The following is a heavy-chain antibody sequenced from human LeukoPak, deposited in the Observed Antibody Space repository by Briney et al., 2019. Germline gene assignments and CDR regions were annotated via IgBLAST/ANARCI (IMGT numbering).Heavy chain of an antibody. Sequence: GGSLRLSCAASGFTFSSYSMNWVRQAPGKGLEWVSSISSSSSYIYYADSVKGRFTISRDNAKNSLYLQMNGLRAEDTAVYYCAMMSLTPFDYWGQGTLVTVSS. V-gene: IGHV3-21*01. CDR1: GFTFSSYS. CDR2: ISSSSSYI. CDR3: AMMSLTPFDY. J-gene: IGHJ4*02.